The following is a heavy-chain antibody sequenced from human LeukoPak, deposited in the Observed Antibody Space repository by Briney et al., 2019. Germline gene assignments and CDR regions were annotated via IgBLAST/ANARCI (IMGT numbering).Heavy chain of an antibody. D-gene: IGHD2-21*02. Sequence: GGSLRLPCAASGFTFSSYAMSWVRQAPGKGLEWVSAISGSGGSTYYADSVKGRFTISRDNSKNTLYLQMNSLRAEDTAVYYCAKSRAIVVVTEFDYWGQGTLVTVSS. J-gene: IGHJ4*02. CDR1: GFTFSSYA. CDR2: ISGSGGST. CDR3: AKSRAIVVVTEFDY. V-gene: IGHV3-23*01.